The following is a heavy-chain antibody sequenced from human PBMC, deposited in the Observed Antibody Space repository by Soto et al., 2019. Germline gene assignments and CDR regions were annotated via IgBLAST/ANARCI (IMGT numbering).Heavy chain of an antibody. CDR2: ISYDGSNK. J-gene: IGHJ4*02. CDR3: AKDSRRYCSGGSCYSGGDGY. D-gene: IGHD2-15*01. V-gene: IGHV3-30*18. Sequence: QVQLVESGGGVVQPGRSLRLSCAASGFTFSRYGMHWVRQAPGKGLEWVAVISYDGSNKYYADSVKGRFTISRDNSKNTLYLQMNSLRAEDTAVYDCAKDSRRYCSGGSCYSGGDGYWGQGTLVTVSS. CDR1: GFTFSRYG.